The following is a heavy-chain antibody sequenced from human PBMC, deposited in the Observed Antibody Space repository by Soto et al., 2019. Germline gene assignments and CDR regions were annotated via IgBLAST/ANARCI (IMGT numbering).Heavy chain of an antibody. D-gene: IGHD3-16*02. CDR1: GGSISSGGYY. CDR3: ARDHPPGGVIDPYFDY. V-gene: IGHV4-31*02. Sequence: SETLSLTCTVSGGSISSGGYYWSWIRQHPGKGLEWIGYIYYSGSTYYNPSLKSRVTISVDTSKNQFSLKLSSVTAADTAVYYCARDHPPGGVIDPYFDYWGQGTLVTVSS. CDR2: IYYSGST. J-gene: IGHJ4*02.